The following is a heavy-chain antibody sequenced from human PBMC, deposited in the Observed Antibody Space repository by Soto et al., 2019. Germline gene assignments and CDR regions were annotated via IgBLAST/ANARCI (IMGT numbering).Heavy chain of an antibody. V-gene: IGHV5-51*01. Sequence: VECLTSSCKASGASFTKFWIVWVPQMPGKGLEWMAILYLADSDTRYSPSFEGQVTISVDKSITTAYLQWNSLKASDTAIYYCAKWTAPAGTLNWGQGTMVTVSS. CDR3: AKWTAPAGTLN. CDR1: GASFTKFW. CDR2: LYLADSDT. D-gene: IGHD6-13*01. J-gene: IGHJ4*02.